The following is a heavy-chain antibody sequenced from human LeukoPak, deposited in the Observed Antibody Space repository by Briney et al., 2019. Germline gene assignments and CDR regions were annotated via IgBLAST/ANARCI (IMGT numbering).Heavy chain of an antibody. CDR1: GGSFSGYY. Sequence: PSETLSLTCAVYGGSFSGYYWSWIRQPPGKGLEWIGEINHSGSTNYNPSLKSRVTISVDTSKNQFSLKLSSVTAADTAVYYCARTPGYSYDAFDIWGQGTMVTVSS. D-gene: IGHD5-18*01. J-gene: IGHJ3*02. CDR3: ARTPGYSYDAFDI. CDR2: INHSGST. V-gene: IGHV4-34*01.